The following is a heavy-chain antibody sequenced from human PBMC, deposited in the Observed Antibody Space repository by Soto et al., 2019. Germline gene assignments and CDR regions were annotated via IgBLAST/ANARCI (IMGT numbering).Heavy chain of an antibody. V-gene: IGHV4-31*03. Sequence: SETLSLTCTVSGGSISSGDYYWSRIRQHPGKGLEWIGNIYYSGSTHYNPSLKSRITISVDTSRTQFSLKLSSVTDADTAVYYCARGAYDFWSGPNLQWYYYGMDVWGQGTTVTVSS. J-gene: IGHJ6*02. D-gene: IGHD3-3*01. CDR3: ARGAYDFWSGPNLQWYYYGMDV. CDR1: GGSISSGDYY. CDR2: IYYSGST.